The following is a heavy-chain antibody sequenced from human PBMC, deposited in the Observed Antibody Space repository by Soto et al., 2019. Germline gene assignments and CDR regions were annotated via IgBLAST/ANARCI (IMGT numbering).Heavy chain of an antibody. CDR1: GGSISSGDYY. CDR2: VSHRGRT. Sequence: SETLSLTCTVSGGSISSGDYYWSWLRQHPGKGLEWIGYVSHRGRTSYNPSLKSRVTISVDTSKNQFSLRLSSVTAADSAMHYCVRDGLESGTTNYYYGMDVWGQGTTVTVSS. J-gene: IGHJ6*02. V-gene: IGHV4-31*03. CDR3: VRDGLESGTTNYYYGMDV. D-gene: IGHD2-2*01.